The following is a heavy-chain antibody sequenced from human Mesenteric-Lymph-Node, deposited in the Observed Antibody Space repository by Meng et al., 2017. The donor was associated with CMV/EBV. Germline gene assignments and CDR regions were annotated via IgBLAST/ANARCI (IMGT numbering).Heavy chain of an antibody. V-gene: IGHV3-30*02. Sequence: GGSLRLSCAASGFTFSSYGMHWVRQAPGKGLEWVAFILYDEINKYYADSVRGRFTISRDNSKNTLYLQMNSLRVEDTAVYYCAKAKNQLLGDYWGQGTLVTVSS. CDR3: AKAKNQLLGDY. J-gene: IGHJ4*02. CDR2: ILYDEINK. D-gene: IGHD2-2*01. CDR1: GFTFSSYG.